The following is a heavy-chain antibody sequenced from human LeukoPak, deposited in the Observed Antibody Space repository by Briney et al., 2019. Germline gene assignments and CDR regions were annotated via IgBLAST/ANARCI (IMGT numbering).Heavy chain of an antibody. Sequence: SETLSLTCAVYGGSFSGYYWSWIRQPPGKGLEWIGEINHSGSTNYNPSLKSRVTISVDTSKNQFSLKLSSVTAADTAVYYCARQTRKKEYCTNGVCYSPPFDYWGQGTLVTVSS. D-gene: IGHD2-8*01. CDR3: ARQTRKKEYCTNGVCYSPPFDY. J-gene: IGHJ4*02. CDR2: INHSGST. CDR1: GGSFSGYY. V-gene: IGHV4-34*01.